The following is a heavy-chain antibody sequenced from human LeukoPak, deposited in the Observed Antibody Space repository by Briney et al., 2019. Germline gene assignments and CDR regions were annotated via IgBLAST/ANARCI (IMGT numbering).Heavy chain of an antibody. CDR3: ARSVWGSNLDY. Sequence: PSETLSLTCTVSGGSISSYYWGWIRQPPGKGLEWIGSIYHSGSTYYNPSLKSRVTISVDTSKDQFSLKLSSVTAADTAVYYCARSVWGSNLDYWGQGTLVTVSS. CDR2: IYHSGST. J-gene: IGHJ4*02. V-gene: IGHV4-38-2*02. D-gene: IGHD3-16*01. CDR1: GGSISSYY.